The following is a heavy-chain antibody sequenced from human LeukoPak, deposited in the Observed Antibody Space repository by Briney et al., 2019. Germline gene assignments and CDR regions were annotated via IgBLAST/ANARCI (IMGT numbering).Heavy chain of an antibody. CDR3: ARAPGILTGYTSHYYYGMDV. Sequence: SETLSLTCTVSGGSISSGGYYWSWIRQHPGKGLEWIGYIYYSGSTYYNPSLKSRVTISVDTSKNQFSLKLSSVTAADTAVYYCARAPGILTGYTSHYYYGMDVWGQGTTVTVYS. CDR2: IYYSGST. D-gene: IGHD3-9*01. J-gene: IGHJ6*02. V-gene: IGHV4-31*03. CDR1: GGSISSGGYY.